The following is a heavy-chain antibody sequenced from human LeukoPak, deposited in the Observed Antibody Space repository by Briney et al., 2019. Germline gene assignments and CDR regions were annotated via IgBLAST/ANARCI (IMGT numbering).Heavy chain of an antibody. CDR3: AKDHDDFWSGYGPFDY. Sequence: GGSLRLSCAASGFTFSSFGMHWVRQAPGKGLEWVAFISYDGSIKYYADSVKGRFTISRDDSKNTLYLQMNSLRAEDTAVYYCAKDHDDFWSGYGPFDYWGQGTLVTVSS. V-gene: IGHV3-30*02. CDR2: ISYDGSIK. D-gene: IGHD3-3*01. CDR1: GFTFSSFG. J-gene: IGHJ4*02.